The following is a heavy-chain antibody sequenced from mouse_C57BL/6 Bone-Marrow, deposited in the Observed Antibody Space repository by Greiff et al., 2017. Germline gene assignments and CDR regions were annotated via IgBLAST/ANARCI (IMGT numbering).Heavy chain of an antibody. CDR1: GFSLTSYG. Sequence: QVQLQQSGPGLVQPSQSLSITCTASGFSLTSYGVHWVRQSPGKGLAWLGVIWRGGSTDYNAAFMSRLSITKDNSKSQVFFKMNSLQADDTAIYYCAKPHWDLYYFDYWGQGTTLTVSS. V-gene: IGHV2-5*01. CDR2: IWRGGST. CDR3: AKPHWDLYYFDY. D-gene: IGHD4-1*01. J-gene: IGHJ2*01.